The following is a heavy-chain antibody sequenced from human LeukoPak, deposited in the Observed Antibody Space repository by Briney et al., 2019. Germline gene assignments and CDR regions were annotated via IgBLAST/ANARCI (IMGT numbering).Heavy chain of an antibody. CDR3: GRGHWGLDY. D-gene: IGHD7-27*01. J-gene: IGHJ4*02. V-gene: IGHV3-11*04. Sequence: KPGGSLRPSCTASGFTFSDSYMNWIRQAPGKGLEWVSYISNSGREINYADSVKGRFTISRDNAMSSLYLQMNSLRVEDTAVYYCGRGHWGLDYWGQGTLVTVSS. CDR2: ISNSGREI. CDR1: GFTFSDSY.